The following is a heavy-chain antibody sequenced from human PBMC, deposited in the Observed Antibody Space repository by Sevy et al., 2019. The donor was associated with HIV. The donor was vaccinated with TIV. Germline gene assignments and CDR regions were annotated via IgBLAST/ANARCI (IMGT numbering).Heavy chain of an antibody. D-gene: IGHD3-10*01. CDR3: ASLGGSGSYYFFDY. J-gene: IGHJ4*02. CDR2: ISYDGSNK. Sequence: GGSLRLSCAASGFTFSSYAMHWVRQAPGKGLEWVAVISYDGSNKYYADSVKGRFTISRDNSKNTLYLQMNSLRAEDTAVYYCASLGGSGSYYFFDYWDQGTLVTVSS. CDR1: GFTFSSYA. V-gene: IGHV3-30*04.